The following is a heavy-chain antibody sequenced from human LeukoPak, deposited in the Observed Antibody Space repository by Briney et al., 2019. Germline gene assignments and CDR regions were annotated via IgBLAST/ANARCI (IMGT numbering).Heavy chain of an antibody. Sequence: GGSLRLSCAVSGFNFNSYWMNWVRQAPGKGLEWVANIKQDESEKNYVDSVKGRFTISRDNANNLLHLQMNNLRADDTAVYYCAKRLNWFDYWGQGTLVTVSS. CDR1: GFNFNSYW. V-gene: IGHV3-7*01. CDR3: AKRLNWFDY. D-gene: IGHD1-20*01. J-gene: IGHJ4*02. CDR2: IKQDESEK.